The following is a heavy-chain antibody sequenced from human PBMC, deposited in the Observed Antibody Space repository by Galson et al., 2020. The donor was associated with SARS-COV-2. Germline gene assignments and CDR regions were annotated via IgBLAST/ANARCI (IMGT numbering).Heavy chain of an antibody. CDR2: IFYSGIT. D-gene: IGHD1-26*01. Sequence: SETLSLTCTVSSGSISSSIYYWGWIRQPPGKGLEWLGSIFYSGITNYNPSLKSRVTISVDTSKNQFSLQMRSVTAADTAVYYCARHARGGGNYNPFYYMDVWGKGTTVTVSS. J-gene: IGHJ6*03. CDR1: SGSISSSIYY. CDR3: ARHARGGGNYNPFYYMDV. V-gene: IGHV4-39*01.